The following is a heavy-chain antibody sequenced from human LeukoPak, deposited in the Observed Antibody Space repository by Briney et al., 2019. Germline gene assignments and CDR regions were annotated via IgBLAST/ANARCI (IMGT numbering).Heavy chain of an antibody. D-gene: IGHD6-13*01. J-gene: IGHJ6*02. Sequence: SVKVSCKASGGTFSSYAISWVRQAPGQGLEWMGRIIPILGIANYAQKFQGRVTITADKSTSTAYTELSSLRSEDTAVYYCARGNLEYSSSGGSYGMDVWGQGTTVTVSS. CDR3: ARGNLEYSSSGGSYGMDV. V-gene: IGHV1-69*04. CDR2: IIPILGIA. CDR1: GGTFSSYA.